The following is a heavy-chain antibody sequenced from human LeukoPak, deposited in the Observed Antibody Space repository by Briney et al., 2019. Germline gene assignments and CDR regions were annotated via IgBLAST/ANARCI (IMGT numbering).Heavy chain of an antibody. Sequence: GGSLRLSCAASGFTFSSYWMSWVRQAPGKGLEWVANIKPDGSEKYYVDSVKGRFTISRDNAKNSLYLQMDSLRAEDTAVYYCARRDVTVTTFYYYYYMDVWGKGTTVTVSS. CDR3: ARRDVTVTTFYYYYYMDV. CDR1: GFTFSSYW. D-gene: IGHD4-17*01. V-gene: IGHV3-7*01. CDR2: IKPDGSEK. J-gene: IGHJ6*03.